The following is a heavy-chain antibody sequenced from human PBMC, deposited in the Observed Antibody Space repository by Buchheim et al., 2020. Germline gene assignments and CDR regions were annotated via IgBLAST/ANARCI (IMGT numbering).Heavy chain of an antibody. V-gene: IGHV3-7*01. CDR1: GFTFSNYW. CDR3: APRGRGY. Sequence: EVQLVESGGGLVQPGGPLRLSCAASGFTFSNYWMSWVRQAPGKGLEWVANIKQDGSEKYYVDSVKGRFTISRDNAKNSLYFQMNSLRDEDTAVYYCAPRGRGYWGQGTL. CDR2: IKQDGSEK. D-gene: IGHD3-10*01. J-gene: IGHJ4*02.